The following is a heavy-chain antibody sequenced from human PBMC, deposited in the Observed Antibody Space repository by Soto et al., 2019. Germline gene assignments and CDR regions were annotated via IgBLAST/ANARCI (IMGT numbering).Heavy chain of an antibody. CDR3: AKPLYSSGWEGFDY. V-gene: IGHV3-30*18. CDR1: GFTFSSYG. J-gene: IGHJ4*02. Sequence: GGSLRLSCVGSGFTFSSYGMHWVRQAPGKGLEWVAVISYDGSNKYYADSVKGRFTISRDNSKNTLYLQMNSLRAEDTAVYYCAKPLYSSGWEGFDYWGQGTLVTVSS. D-gene: IGHD6-19*01. CDR2: ISYDGSNK.